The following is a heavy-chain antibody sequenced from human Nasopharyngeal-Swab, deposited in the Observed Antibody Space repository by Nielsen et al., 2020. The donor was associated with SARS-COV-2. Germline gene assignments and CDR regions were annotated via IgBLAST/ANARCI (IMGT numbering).Heavy chain of an antibody. CDR2: INTDATST. J-gene: IGHJ4*02. Sequence: GESLKISCAASGFTFNSYWMHWVRQAPGKGLVWVSRINTDATSTSYADSVKGRFTISRDNAKNTMYLQMNSLREEDTALYYCARETSASGAYYFDFWGRGTRVTVSS. CDR1: GFTFNSYW. CDR3: ARETSASGAYYFDF. D-gene: IGHD3-16*01. V-gene: IGHV3-74*01.